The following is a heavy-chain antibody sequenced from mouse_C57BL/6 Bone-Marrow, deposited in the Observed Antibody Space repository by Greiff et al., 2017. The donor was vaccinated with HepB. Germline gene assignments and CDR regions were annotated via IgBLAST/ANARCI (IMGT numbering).Heavy chain of an antibody. CDR3: ARHRYYYGSSYPFDY. D-gene: IGHD1-1*01. CDR2: ISSGGSYT. J-gene: IGHJ2*01. CDR1: GFTFSSYG. Sequence: EVNVVESGGDLVKPGGSLKLSCAASGFTFSSYGMSWVRQTPDKRLEWVATISSGGSYTYYPDSVKGRFTISRDNAKNTLYLQMSSLKSEDTAMYYCARHRYYYGSSYPFDYWGQGTTLTVSS. V-gene: IGHV5-6*01.